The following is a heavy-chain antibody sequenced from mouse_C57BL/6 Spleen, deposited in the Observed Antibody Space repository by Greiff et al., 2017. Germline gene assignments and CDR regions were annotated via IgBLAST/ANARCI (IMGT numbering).Heavy chain of an antibody. CDR2: INPNNGGT. Sequence: VQLQQSGPELVKPGASVKIPCKASGYTFTDYNMDWVKQSHGKSLEWIGDINPNNGGTIYNQKFKGKATLTVDKSSSTAYMELRSLTSADTAVYYCARRGGYYYGSNWYFDVWGTGTTVTVSS. V-gene: IGHV1-18*01. J-gene: IGHJ1*03. CDR1: GYTFTDYN. CDR3: ARRGGYYYGSNWYFDV. D-gene: IGHD1-1*01.